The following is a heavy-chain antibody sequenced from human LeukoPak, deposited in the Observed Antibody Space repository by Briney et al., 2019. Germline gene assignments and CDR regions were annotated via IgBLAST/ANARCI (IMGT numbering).Heavy chain of an antibody. V-gene: IGHV3-23*01. CDR3: AKGPRAYCSGGSCPFDY. Sequence: GGSLRLSCAASGFTFSSYAMSWVRQAPGKGLEWVSAISGSGGSTYYADSVKGRFTISRDNSKNTLYLQMNSLRAEDTAVYYCAKGPRAYCSGGSCPFDYWGQGTLVTVSS. CDR2: ISGSGGST. D-gene: IGHD2-15*01. J-gene: IGHJ4*02. CDR1: GFTFSSYA.